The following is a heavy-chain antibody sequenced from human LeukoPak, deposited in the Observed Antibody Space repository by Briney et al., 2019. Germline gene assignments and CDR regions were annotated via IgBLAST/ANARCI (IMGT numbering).Heavy chain of an antibody. CDR2: ISSNGDNT. CDR1: GFTFSSYS. V-gene: IGHV3-64*01. Sequence: GGALGLSCGASGFTFSSYSMHWGRQAPGEGQEYFFAISSNGDNTYYANSVKGRFTISRDNSKNTLFLQMASLRGEDTALYYCARAPREGFSGSYHDYWGQGTLVTVSS. D-gene: IGHD1-26*01. J-gene: IGHJ4*02. CDR3: ARAPREGFSGSYHDY.